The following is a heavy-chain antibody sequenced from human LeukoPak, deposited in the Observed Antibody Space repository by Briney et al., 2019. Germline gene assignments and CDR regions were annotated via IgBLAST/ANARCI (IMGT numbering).Heavy chain of an antibody. CDR3: ARGYYDSSGYNWFDP. CDR2: IYYSEST. J-gene: IGHJ5*02. D-gene: IGHD3-22*01. CDR1: GGSISSYY. Sequence: SETLSLTCTVSGGSISSYYWSWIRQLPGRGLEWIGYIYYSESTNYNPSLKSRVTISVDTSKNQISLKLSSVTATDTAVYYCARGYYDSSGYNWFDPWGQGTLVTVSS. V-gene: IGHV4-59*01.